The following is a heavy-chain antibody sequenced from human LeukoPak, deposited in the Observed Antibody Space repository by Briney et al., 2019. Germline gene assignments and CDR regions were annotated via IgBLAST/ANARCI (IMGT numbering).Heavy chain of an antibody. D-gene: IGHD3-10*01. Sequence: SETLSLTCAVYGGSFSGYYWSWIRQPPGKGLEWIGEINHSGSTNYNPSLKSRVTISVDTSKNQFSLKLSSVTAADTAVCYCARVSPHYYGSGSYYNGFDYWGQGTLVTVSS. CDR3: ARVSPHYYGSGSYYNGFDY. V-gene: IGHV4-34*01. J-gene: IGHJ4*02. CDR2: INHSGST. CDR1: GGSFSGYY.